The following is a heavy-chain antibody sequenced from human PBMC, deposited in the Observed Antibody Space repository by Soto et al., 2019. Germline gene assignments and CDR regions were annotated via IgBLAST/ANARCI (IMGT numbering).Heavy chain of an antibody. V-gene: IGHV4-39*01. CDR3: VRRTIVLPPVGLDWYFDL. D-gene: IGHD3-10*01. CDR2: IFYSGTT. J-gene: IGHJ2*01. CDR1: GGSITSSTHY. Sequence: QLPLQESGPGLVKPSETLSLTCSVSGGSITSSTHYWGWIRQPPGKGLEWIGSIFYSGTTYYNPSLESRGTISVDTSKNQFSLRLTSVTAADTAVYYCVRRTIVLPPVGLDWYFDLWGRGTLVTVSS.